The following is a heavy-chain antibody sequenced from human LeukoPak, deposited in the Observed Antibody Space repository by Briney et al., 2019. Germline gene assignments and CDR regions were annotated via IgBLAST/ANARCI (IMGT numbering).Heavy chain of an antibody. Sequence: GGSLRLSCAASGFTFSNYAMTWVRQAPGKGLEWVAVISYDGSNKYYADSVKGRFTISRDNSKNTLYLQMNSLRAEDTAVYYCARDLFGEADYWGQGTLVTVSS. CDR3: ARDLFGEADY. J-gene: IGHJ4*02. V-gene: IGHV3-30-3*01. CDR2: ISYDGSNK. D-gene: IGHD3-10*01. CDR1: GFTFSNYA.